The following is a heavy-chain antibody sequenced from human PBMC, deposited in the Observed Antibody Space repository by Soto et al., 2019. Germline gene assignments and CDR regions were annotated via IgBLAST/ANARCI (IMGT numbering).Heavy chain of an antibody. V-gene: IGHV4-4*02. Sequence: PSETLSLTFAVSGDPISSSKWWAWARQTPGKGLEWIGKIDQNGITNYNPSLESRVTILKDNSKNQLSLKLTSVTAVDSAVYYCARLKRDYYYYGMDVWGQGATVTVSS. CDR3: ARLKRDYYYYGMDV. CDR1: GDPISSSKW. J-gene: IGHJ6*02. CDR2: IDQNGIT.